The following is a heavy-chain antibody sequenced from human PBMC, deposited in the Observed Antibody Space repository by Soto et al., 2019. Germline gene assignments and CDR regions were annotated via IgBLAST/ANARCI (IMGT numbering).Heavy chain of an antibody. D-gene: IGHD5-12*01. CDR2: INPNSGGT. Sequence: QVQLVQSGAEVKKPGASVKVSCKASGYTFTGYYMHWVRQAPGQGLEWMGWINPNSGGTNYAQKFQGRVTMTRDTSISTAYMALSRLRSDDTAVYYGARVVLYSGYACFDPWGQGTLVTVSS. CDR3: ARVVLYSGYACFDP. J-gene: IGHJ5*02. CDR1: GYTFTGYY. V-gene: IGHV1-2*02.